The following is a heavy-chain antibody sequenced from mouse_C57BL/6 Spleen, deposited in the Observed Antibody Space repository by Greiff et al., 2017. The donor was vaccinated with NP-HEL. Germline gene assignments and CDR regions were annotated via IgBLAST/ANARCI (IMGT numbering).Heavy chain of an antibody. D-gene: IGHD2-5*01. CDR3: ARQDYSKDY. CDR1: GFTFSSYG. V-gene: IGHV5-6*01. J-gene: IGHJ2*01. Sequence: EVKLMESGGDLVKPGGSLKLSCAASGFTFSSYGMSWVRQTPDKRLEWVATISSGGSYTYYPDSVKGRFTISRDNAKNTLYLQMSSLKSEDTAMYYCARQDYSKDYWGQGTTLTVSS. CDR2: ISSGGSYT.